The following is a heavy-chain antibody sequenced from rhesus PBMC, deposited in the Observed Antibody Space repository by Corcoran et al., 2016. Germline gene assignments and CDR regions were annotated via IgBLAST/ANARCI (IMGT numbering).Heavy chain of an antibody. V-gene: IGHV4-160*01. CDR3: AREHYSGSYYYGDY. CDR1: VGSISASYS. D-gene: IGHD3-16*01. CDR2: IYGSGGST. J-gene: IGHJ4*01. Sequence: QVQLQESGPGLVKPSETLSLPCTVSVGSISASYSWRWIRQPPGTGLEWMGRIYGSGGSTNYNPTRKSRVTISRDTSKNQFSLKLSSVTAADTAVYYCAREHYSGSYYYGDYWGQGVLVTVSS.